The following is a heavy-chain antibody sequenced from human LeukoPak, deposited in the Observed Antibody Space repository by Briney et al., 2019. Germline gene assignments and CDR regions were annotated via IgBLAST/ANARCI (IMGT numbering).Heavy chain of an antibody. CDR1: GYSISSGYY. J-gene: IGHJ3*02. CDR3: ARGELTTVTTGAFDI. Sequence: SETLSLTCAVSGYSISSGYYWGWIRQPPGEGLGWIGNIYHSGSTYYNPSHKSRVTISVDVSKNQFSLKLSSVSAADTAVYYCARGELTTVTTGAFDIWGQGTMVTVSS. CDR2: IYHSGST. V-gene: IGHV4-38-2*01. D-gene: IGHD4-17*01.